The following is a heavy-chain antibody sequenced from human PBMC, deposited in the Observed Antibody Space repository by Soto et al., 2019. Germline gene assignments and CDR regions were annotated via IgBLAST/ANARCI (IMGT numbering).Heavy chain of an antibody. CDR1: GVTFSSYW. J-gene: IGHJ5*02. V-gene: IGHV3-7*01. Sequence: PGGSLRLSCAASGVTFSSYWMSWVRQAPGKGLEWVANIKQDGGEKYYVDSVKGRFTISRDNAKNSLYLQMNSLRVEDTALYYCARRYSSSWSGFGPWGQGTLVTVSS. CDR3: ARRYSSSWSGFGP. CDR2: IKQDGGEK. D-gene: IGHD6-13*01.